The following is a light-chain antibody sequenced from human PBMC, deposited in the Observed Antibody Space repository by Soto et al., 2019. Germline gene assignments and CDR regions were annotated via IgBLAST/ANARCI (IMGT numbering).Light chain of an antibody. J-gene: IGKJ5*01. V-gene: IGKV1-9*01. CDR2: AAS. CDR3: QQLKNYPIT. Sequence: IQLTQSPSSLSASVGDRVTFTCRASEDISSYLAWYQQKPGTAPKLLIYAASALHSGVPSRFSGSGSGTDFTLTTSSLQPEDFAIYFCQQLKNYPITFGQGTRL. CDR1: EDISSY.